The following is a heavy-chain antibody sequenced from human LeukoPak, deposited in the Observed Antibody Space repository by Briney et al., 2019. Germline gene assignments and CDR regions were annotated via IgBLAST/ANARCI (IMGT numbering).Heavy chain of an antibody. CDR2: ISAYNGNT. D-gene: IGHD5-12*01. Sequence: ASVKVSCKASGYTFTSYGISWVRQAPGQGLEWMGWISAYNGNTNYEQKLQGIVTMTTDASTSTAYMELRSLRSDDTAVYYCATSRVGYSGYDDLGDYYYGMDVWGQGTTVTVSS. J-gene: IGHJ6*02. CDR1: GYTFTSYG. V-gene: IGHV1-18*01. CDR3: ATSRVGYSGYDDLGDYYYGMDV.